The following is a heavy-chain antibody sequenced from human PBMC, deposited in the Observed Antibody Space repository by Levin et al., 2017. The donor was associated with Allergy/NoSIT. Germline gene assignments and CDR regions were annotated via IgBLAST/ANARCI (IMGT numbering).Heavy chain of an antibody. CDR1: GGSISSPSSY. V-gene: IGHV4-39*01. Sequence: SETLSLTCTVSGGSISSPSSYWGWIRQPPGRGLEWIGSIYYSGTTYYNLSLKSRVIISVDTSKNQFSLKLSSVTAADTAVCYCARQAAVGGILYGMDVWGQGTTVTVSS. CDR3: ARQAAVGGILYGMDV. D-gene: IGHD1-26*01. J-gene: IGHJ6*02. CDR2: IYYSGTT.